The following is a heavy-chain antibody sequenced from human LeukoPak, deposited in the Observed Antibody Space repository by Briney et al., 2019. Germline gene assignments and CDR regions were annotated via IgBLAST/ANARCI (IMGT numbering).Heavy chain of an antibody. CDR1: GFTFSSYS. D-gene: IGHD2-2*01. J-gene: IGHJ5*02. CDR2: ISSSSSYI. CDR3: ARDAVGGCGSTSCYPT. V-gene: IGHV3-21*01. Sequence: GGSLRLSCAASGFTFSSYSMNWVRQAPGKGLEWVSSISSSSSYIYYADSVKGRFTISRDNAKNSLYLQMNSLRAEDTAVYYCARDAVGGCGSTSCYPTWGQGTLVTVSS.